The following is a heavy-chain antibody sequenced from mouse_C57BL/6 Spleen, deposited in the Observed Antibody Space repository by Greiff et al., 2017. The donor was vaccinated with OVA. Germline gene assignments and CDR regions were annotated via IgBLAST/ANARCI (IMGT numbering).Heavy chain of an antibody. CDR1: GFTFSNYW. CDR2: IRLKSDNYAT. J-gene: IGHJ3*01. CDR3: AGFAY. Sequence: EVKLMESGGGLVQPGGSMKLSCVASGFTFSNYWVNWVRQSPEKGLEWVAQIRLKSDNYATHYAESVKGRFTISRDDSKSSVYLQMNNLRAEDTGIYYCAGFAYWGQGTLVTVSA. V-gene: IGHV6-3*01.